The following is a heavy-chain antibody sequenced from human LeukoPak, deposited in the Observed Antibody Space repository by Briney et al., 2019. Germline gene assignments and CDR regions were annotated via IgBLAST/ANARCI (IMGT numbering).Heavy chain of an antibody. CDR1: GFTFSSYW. Sequence: GGSLTLSCAVSGFTFSSYWMTWVRQVPGKGLQWVANINQDGREKYYMDSMKGRLNISRDNTENSVFLQLTSLRPEDTGIYFCAKGRDYGDYWGQGTLVAVSS. J-gene: IGHJ4*02. CDR3: AKGRDYGDY. V-gene: IGHV3-7*01. CDR2: INQDGREK.